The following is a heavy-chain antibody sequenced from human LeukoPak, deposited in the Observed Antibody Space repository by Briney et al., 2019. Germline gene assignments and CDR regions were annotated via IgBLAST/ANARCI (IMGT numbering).Heavy chain of an antibody. CDR3: ARAVLWFGESNYYYMDV. J-gene: IGHJ6*03. D-gene: IGHD3-10*01. V-gene: IGHV4-61*01. Sequence: PSETLSLTCTVSGYSISSGYYWGWIRQPPGKGLEWIGYIYYSGSTNYNPSLKSRVTISVDTSKNQFSLKLSSVTAADTAVYYCARAVLWFGESNYYYMDVWGKGTTVTISS. CDR1: GYSISSGYY. CDR2: IYYSGST.